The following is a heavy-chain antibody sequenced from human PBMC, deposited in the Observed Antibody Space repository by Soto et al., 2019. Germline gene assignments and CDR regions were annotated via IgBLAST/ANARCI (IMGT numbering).Heavy chain of an antibody. CDR3: AGVTGITRAWFDP. CDR1: GGSVNSGSYY. D-gene: IGHD3-10*01. CDR2: IYYSGST. V-gene: IGHV4-61*01. J-gene: IGHJ5*02. Sequence: QVQLQESGPGLVKPSETLSLICTVSGGSVNSGSYYWSWIRQPPGKGLEWIGYIYYSGSTNYNPSRNRRVTTSVDTSKHQFSLKLRSVTAADTAVSYCAGVTGITRAWFDPWGQGTRVTVSS.